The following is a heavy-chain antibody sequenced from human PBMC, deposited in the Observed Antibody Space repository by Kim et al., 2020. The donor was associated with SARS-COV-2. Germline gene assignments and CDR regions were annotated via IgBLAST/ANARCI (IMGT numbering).Heavy chain of an antibody. Sequence: ASVKVSCKASGYTFTSYAMNWVRQAPGQGLEWMGWINTNTGNPTYAQGFTGRFVFSLDTSVSTAYLQISSLKAEDTAVYYCARDRRTTIFGVVSGDYYGMDVWGQGTTVTVSS. J-gene: IGHJ6*02. V-gene: IGHV7-4-1*02. D-gene: IGHD3-3*01. CDR1: GYTFTSYA. CDR2: INTNTGNP. CDR3: ARDRRTTIFGVVSGDYYGMDV.